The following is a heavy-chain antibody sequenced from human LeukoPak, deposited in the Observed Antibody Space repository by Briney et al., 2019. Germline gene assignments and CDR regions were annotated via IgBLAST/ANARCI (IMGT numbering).Heavy chain of an antibody. J-gene: IGHJ5*02. CDR3: ATMQWLEGVDWFDP. V-gene: IGHV3-30*02. Sequence: SGGSLRLSCAASGFIFSNYGMHWVRQAPGKGLEWVAFIRYDESNKFYADSVKGRFTISRDNSKNILFLQMNSLRAEDTAVYYCATMQWLEGVDWFDPWGQGTLVTVSS. CDR2: IRYDESNK. D-gene: IGHD6-19*01. CDR1: GFIFSNYG.